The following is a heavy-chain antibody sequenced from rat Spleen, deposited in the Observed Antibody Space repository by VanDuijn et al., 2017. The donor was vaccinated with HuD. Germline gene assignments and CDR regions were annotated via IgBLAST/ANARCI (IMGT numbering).Heavy chain of an antibody. CDR2: ISTGGGNT. D-gene: IGHD1-1*01. Sequence: EVQLVESGGGLVQPGRSLKLSCVASGITFSDYGMNWIRQAPGKGLEWVAYISTGGGNTYYRDSVKGRFTISRNNAKNTQYLQMDSLRSEDTATYYCARHDYSAPGVMDAWGRGASVTVSS. CDR1: GITFSDYG. J-gene: IGHJ4*01. V-gene: IGHV5S13*01. CDR3: ARHDYSAPGVMDA.